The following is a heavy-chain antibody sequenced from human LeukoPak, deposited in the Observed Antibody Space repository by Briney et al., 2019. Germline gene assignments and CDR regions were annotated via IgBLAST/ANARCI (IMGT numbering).Heavy chain of an antibody. J-gene: IGHJ6*04. V-gene: IGHV5-51*01. Sequence: GEPLKISCKASGYSFSSYWIGWVRQMPGKVLEWMGIIYPGDSDTTYSPSFQGQVTISADKSISTAYLQWSSLEASDTAMYFCARSGYDYFYYCAMDIWGKGTTVTVSS. CDR3: ARSGYDYFYYCAMDI. CDR2: IYPGDSDT. CDR1: GYSFSSYW. D-gene: IGHD5-12*01.